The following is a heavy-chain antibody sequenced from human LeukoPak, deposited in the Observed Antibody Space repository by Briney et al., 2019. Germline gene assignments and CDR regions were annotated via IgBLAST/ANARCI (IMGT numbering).Heavy chain of an antibody. CDR1: GFTFSSYA. CDR2: ISYDGSNK. Sequence: GGSLRLSCAASGFTFSSYAMHWVRQATGKGLEWVAVISYDGSNKYYADSVKGRFTISRDNSKNTLYLQMNSLRAEDTAVYYCAREGYDAFDIWGQGTMVTVSS. CDR3: AREGYDAFDI. V-gene: IGHV3-30-3*01. J-gene: IGHJ3*02. D-gene: IGHD5-12*01.